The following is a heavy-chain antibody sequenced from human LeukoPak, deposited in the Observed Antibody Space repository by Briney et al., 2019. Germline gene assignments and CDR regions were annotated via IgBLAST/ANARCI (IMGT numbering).Heavy chain of an antibody. J-gene: IGHJ5*02. CDR1: GYTFTSYY. CDR2: INPSGGST. Sequence: ASVKVSCKASGYTFTSYYMHWVRQAPGQGLEWMGIINPSGGSTSYAQKFQGRVTMTRDTSISTAYMELSRLRSDDTAVYYCARDVYEALWFDPWGQGTLVTVSS. V-gene: IGHV1-46*01. CDR3: ARDVYEALWFDP. D-gene: IGHD3-16*01.